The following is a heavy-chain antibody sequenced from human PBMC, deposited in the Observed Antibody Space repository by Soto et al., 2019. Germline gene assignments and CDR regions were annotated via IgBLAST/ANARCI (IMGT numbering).Heavy chain of an antibody. D-gene: IGHD1-1*01. Sequence: GGSLRLSCAASGFTFSSYSMNWVRQAPGKGLEWVSSISSSSSYIYYADSVKGRFTISRDNAKNSLYLQMNSLRAEDTAVYYCARDPPLDPYYYYYYGMDVWGQGTTVTVSS. V-gene: IGHV3-21*01. J-gene: IGHJ6*02. CDR1: GFTFSSYS. CDR2: ISSSSSYI. CDR3: ARDPPLDPYYYYYYGMDV.